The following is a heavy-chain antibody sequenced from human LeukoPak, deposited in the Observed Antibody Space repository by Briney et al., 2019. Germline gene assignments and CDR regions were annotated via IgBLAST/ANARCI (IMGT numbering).Heavy chain of an antibody. V-gene: IGHV5-51*01. J-gene: IGHJ5*02. CDR3: ARRNILGSTKAPLDL. CDR2: IYPGDSDT. Sequence: GASLQISCKGSGTSFSNYFIAWVRQLPGKGLEWMGIIYPGDSDTRYSPSFQGQVTISADKSINTVYLQWGSLEASDTAMYYCARRNILGSTKAPLDLWGQGTLVTVSS. D-gene: IGHD1-26*01. CDR1: GTSFSNYF.